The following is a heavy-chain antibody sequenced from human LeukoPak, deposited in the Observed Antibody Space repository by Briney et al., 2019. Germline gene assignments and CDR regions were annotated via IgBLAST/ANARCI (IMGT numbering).Heavy chain of an antibody. J-gene: IGHJ4*02. V-gene: IGHV1-69*13. CDR2: IIPIFGTA. CDR3: ARGLPPYRSSTSCYLNY. D-gene: IGHD2-2*01. CDR1: GGTFSSYA. Sequence: ASVKVSCKASGGTFSSYAISWVRQAPGQGLEWMGGIIPIFGTANYAQKFQGRVTITADESTSTAYMELSSLRSEDTAVYYCARGLPPYRSSTSCYLNYWGREPWSPSPQ.